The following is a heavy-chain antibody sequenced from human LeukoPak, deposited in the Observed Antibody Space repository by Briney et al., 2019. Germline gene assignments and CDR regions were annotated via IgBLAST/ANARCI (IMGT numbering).Heavy chain of an antibody. D-gene: IGHD2-2*01. Sequence: PGGSLRLSCAASGFTFSSYAMSWVRQAPGKGLEWVSAISDSGGSTYYADSVRGRFSISRDNSKNTLYLQMDSLRAEDTVVYYCAKDRYQLLRVCDFWGQGTLVSVSS. CDR3: AKDRYQLLRVCDF. J-gene: IGHJ4*02. CDR2: ISDSGGST. V-gene: IGHV3-23*01. CDR1: GFTFSSYA.